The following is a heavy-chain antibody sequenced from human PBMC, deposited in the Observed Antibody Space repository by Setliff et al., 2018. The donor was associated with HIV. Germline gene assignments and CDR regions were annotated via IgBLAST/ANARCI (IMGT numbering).Heavy chain of an antibody. Sequence: ASVKVSCKASGYTFTSYAIHWVRQAPGQRLEWMGWINAANGNTKYSQKFQGRVTITRDTSASTAYMELSSLRSEDTAVYYCARNLGGYRLDYWGQGTLVTVSS. CDR1: GYTFTSYA. D-gene: IGHD1-26*01. CDR2: INAANGNT. V-gene: IGHV1-3*01. CDR3: ARNLGGYRLDY. J-gene: IGHJ4*02.